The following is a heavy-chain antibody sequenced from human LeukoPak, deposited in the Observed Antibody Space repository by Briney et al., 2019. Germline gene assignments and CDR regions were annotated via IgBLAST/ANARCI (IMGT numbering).Heavy chain of an antibody. CDR2: INPSGGTT. J-gene: IGHJ4*02. CDR3: ARGRPGSGWSFDY. Sequence: ASVKVSCKASGYTFTTYYMHWVRQAPGQGLERMGIINPSGGTTNYAQKFQGRVTMTRDTSTTTLYMELRSLRSEDTAVYYCARGRPGSGWSFDYWGQGTLVTVSS. V-gene: IGHV1-46*01. CDR1: GYTFTTYY. D-gene: IGHD6-19*01.